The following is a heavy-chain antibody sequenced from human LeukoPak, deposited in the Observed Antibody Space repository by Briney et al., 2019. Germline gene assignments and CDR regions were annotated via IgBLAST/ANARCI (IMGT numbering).Heavy chain of an antibody. CDR1: GFTVSDNY. J-gene: IGHJ5*02. Sequence: PGGSLRLSCAASGFTVSDNYMSWARQAPGKGLEWVSVMYSRGDTYYANSVKGRFPFSRDISKNTLYLQMNGLRVEDTAMYYCARDAPQVPAAGVLASWGQGTLVIVSS. CDR2: MYSRGDT. D-gene: IGHD6-13*01. V-gene: IGHV3-53*01. CDR3: ARDAPQVPAAGVLAS.